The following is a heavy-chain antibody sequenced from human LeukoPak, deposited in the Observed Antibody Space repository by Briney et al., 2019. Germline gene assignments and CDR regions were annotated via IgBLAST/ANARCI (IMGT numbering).Heavy chain of an antibody. CDR1: GGSISSGGYY. CDR3: ATSQDYGDFDDAFDI. D-gene: IGHD4-17*01. V-gene: IGHV4-31*03. J-gene: IGHJ3*02. CDR2: IYYSGST. Sequence: SQTLSLTCTVSGGSISSGGYYWSWIRQHPGKGLEWIGYIYYSGSTYYNPSLKSRVTISVDTSKNQFSLKLSSVTAADTAVYYCATSQDYGDFDDAFDIWGQGTMVTVSS.